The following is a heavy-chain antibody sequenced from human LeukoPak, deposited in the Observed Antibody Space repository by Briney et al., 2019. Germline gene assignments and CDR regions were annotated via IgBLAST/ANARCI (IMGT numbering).Heavy chain of an antibody. Sequence: PGGSLRLSCAASGFTFSDYYMSWIRQAPGKGLEWVSYISSSGSTIYYADSVKGRFTISRDNAKNSLYLQMNSLRAEDTAVYYCARGCYDNFWGSTSCFQRGGLDYWGQGTLVTVSS. J-gene: IGHJ4*02. CDR1: GFTFSDYY. CDR3: ARGCYDNFWGSTSCFQRGGLDY. D-gene: IGHD2-2*01. V-gene: IGHV3-11*01. CDR2: ISSSGSTI.